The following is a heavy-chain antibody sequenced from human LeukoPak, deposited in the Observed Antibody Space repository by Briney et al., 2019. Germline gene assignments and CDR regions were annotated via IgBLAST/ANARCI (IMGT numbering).Heavy chain of an antibody. J-gene: IGHJ4*02. Sequence: SETLSLTCTVSDGSISSYYWSWIRQPPGKGLEYIAYIYYSGSTNYNPSLNSRVTTSVDTSKNQFSLKLSSVTAADTAVYYCASILYGANGFDYWGQGTLVTVSS. V-gene: IGHV4-59*01. CDR2: IYYSGST. CDR3: ASILYGANGFDY. CDR1: DGSISSYY. D-gene: IGHD4/OR15-4a*01.